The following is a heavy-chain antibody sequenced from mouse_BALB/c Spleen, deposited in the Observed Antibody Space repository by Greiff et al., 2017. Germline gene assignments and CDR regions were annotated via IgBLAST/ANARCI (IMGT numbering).Heavy chain of an antibody. CDR2: ISSGSSTI. Sequence: EVKLMESGGGLVQPGGSRKLSCAASGFTFSSFGMHWVRQAPEKGLEWVAYISSGSSTIYYADTVKGRFTISRDNPKNTLFLQMTSLRSEDTAMYYGASPYDCDTWFAYWGQGTLVTVSA. D-gene: IGHD2-4*01. CDR3: ASPYDCDTWFAY. V-gene: IGHV5-17*02. CDR1: GFTFSSFG. J-gene: IGHJ3*01.